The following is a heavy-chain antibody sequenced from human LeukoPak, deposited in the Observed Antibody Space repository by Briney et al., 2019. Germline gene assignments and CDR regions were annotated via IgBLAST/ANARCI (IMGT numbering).Heavy chain of an antibody. D-gene: IGHD6-6*01. J-gene: IGHJ5*02. CDR3: ARFNSSSKWFDP. Sequence: SETLSLTCTVSGDSISSYYWSWIREPPGKGLEWIGCSYYSGSTNYNPSLKSRVTISVDTSKNQFSLQLNSVTPEDTAVYYCARFNSSSKWFDPWGQGTLVTVSS. CDR1: GDSISSYY. CDR2: SYYSGST. V-gene: IGHV4-59*08.